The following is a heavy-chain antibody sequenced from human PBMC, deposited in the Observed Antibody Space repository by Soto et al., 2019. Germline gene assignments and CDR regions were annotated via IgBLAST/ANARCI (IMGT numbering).Heavy chain of an antibody. V-gene: IGHV1-18*01. D-gene: IGHD3-3*01. J-gene: IGHJ5*02. Sequence: QVQLVQSGAEVKKPWASVKVSCKASGYTFTSYGISWVRQTPGQGLEWMGWISAYNGNTNYAQKLQGRVTMTTDTATSTAYMELRSRRSDDTAVYYCARSSLTIFGVVGDRGWFDPWGQGTLVTVSS. CDR2: ISAYNGNT. CDR3: ARSSLTIFGVVGDRGWFDP. CDR1: GYTFTSYG.